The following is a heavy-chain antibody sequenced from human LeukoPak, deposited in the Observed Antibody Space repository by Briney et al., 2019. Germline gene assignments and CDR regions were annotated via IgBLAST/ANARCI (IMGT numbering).Heavy chain of an antibody. J-gene: IGHJ5*02. CDR1: GGSISSGSYY. CDR2: IYTSGST. V-gene: IGHV4-61*02. D-gene: IGHD2-8*01. Sequence: PSQTLSLTCTVSGGSISSGSYYWSWIRQPAGKGLEWIGRIYTSGSTNYNLSLKSRVTISVDTSKNQFSLHLYSVTAADTAIYYCAKNGQSGFSFDPWGQGTPVFVSS. CDR3: AKNGQSGFSFDP.